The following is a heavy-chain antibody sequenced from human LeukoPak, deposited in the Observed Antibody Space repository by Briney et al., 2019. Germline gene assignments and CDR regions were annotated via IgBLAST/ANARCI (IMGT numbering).Heavy chain of an antibody. D-gene: IGHD3-22*01. CDR1: GFTFSSYW. Sequence: GVSLRLSCAAAGFTFSSYWMHWVRHAPGKGLVWVSRINSDGSSTSYADSVKGRFTISRDNAKNTLYLQMNSLRAEDTAVYYCARVPFDYYDSSGPFDYWGQGTLVTVSS. J-gene: IGHJ4*02. V-gene: IGHV3-74*01. CDR3: ARVPFDYYDSSGPFDY. CDR2: INSDGSST.